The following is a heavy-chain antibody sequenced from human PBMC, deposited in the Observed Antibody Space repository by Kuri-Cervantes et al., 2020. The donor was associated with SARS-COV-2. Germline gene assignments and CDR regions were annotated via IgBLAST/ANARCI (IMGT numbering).Heavy chain of an antibody. CDR1: GYTFIHFD. CDR3: ARSGSAPYYYYGMDV. V-gene: IGHV1-18*01. D-gene: IGHD3-10*01. CDR2: ISAYNGNT. Sequence: ASVKVSCKASGYTFIHFDLNWVRQAPGQGLEWMGRISAYNGNTNYAQKFQGRVTMTTDTSTSTAYMDLRSLRSDHTTVYHCARSGSAPYYYYGMDVWGQGTTVTVSS. J-gene: IGHJ6*02.